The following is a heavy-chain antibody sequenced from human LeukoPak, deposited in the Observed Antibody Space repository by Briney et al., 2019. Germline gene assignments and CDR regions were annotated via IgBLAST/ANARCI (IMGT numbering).Heavy chain of an antibody. D-gene: IGHD5-12*01. Sequence: ASVKVSCKVSGYTFTSLGISWVRQAPGQGLEWMGWISTYNGNTNYAQKLHDRVTMTTDTSTSTAYMELTGLRSDDTAVYYCARVAVAMIGMDVWGKGTTVTISS. J-gene: IGHJ6*04. CDR3: ARVAVAMIGMDV. V-gene: IGHV1-18*01. CDR1: GYTFTSLG. CDR2: ISTYNGNT.